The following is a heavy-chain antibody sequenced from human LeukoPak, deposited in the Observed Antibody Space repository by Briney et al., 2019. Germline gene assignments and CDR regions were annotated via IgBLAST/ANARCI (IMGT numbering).Heavy chain of an antibody. J-gene: IGHJ5*02. D-gene: IGHD2-2*01. CDR3: ARAVAGYCSSTSCSVDRGIDP. CDR1: GFTFSSYG. Sequence: PGGSLRLSCAASGFTFSSYGMHWVRQAPGKGLEWVAFIRYDGSNKYYADSVKGRFTISRDNSKNTLYLQMNSLRAEDTAVYYCARAVAGYCSSTSCSVDRGIDPWGQGTLVTVSS. V-gene: IGHV3-30*02. CDR2: IRYDGSNK.